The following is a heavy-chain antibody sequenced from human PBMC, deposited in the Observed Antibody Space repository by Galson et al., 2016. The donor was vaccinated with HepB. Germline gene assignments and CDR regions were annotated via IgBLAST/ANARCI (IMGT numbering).Heavy chain of an antibody. V-gene: IGHV3-11*01. CDR1: GFMFSDHY. CDR2: ISSNSMIT. J-gene: IGHJ4*01. D-gene: IGHD1-26*01. CDR3: AKEGAWEERFDF. Sequence: SLRLSCAASGFMFSDHYMAWIRQAPGKGLEWISYISSNSMITYYADSVKGRFTISRDNAKDSLFLEMDSRRSDDTAVYYCAKEGAWEERFDFWVRGTLVTVYS.